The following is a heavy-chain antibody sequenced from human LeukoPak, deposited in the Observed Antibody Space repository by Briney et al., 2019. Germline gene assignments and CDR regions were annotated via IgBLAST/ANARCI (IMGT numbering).Heavy chain of an antibody. V-gene: IGHV4-34*01. J-gene: IGHJ6*03. CDR1: GGSFNGYY. D-gene: IGHD2-2*02. CDR3: ARTAEEVVPAAILGYYYYYMDV. CDR2: INHSGST. Sequence: PSETLSLTCAVYGGSFNGYYWSWIRQPPGKGLEWIGEINHSGSTNYNPSLKSRVTISVDTSKNQFSLKVSSVTAADTAVYYCARTAEEVVPAAILGYYYYYMDVWGKGTTVTVSS.